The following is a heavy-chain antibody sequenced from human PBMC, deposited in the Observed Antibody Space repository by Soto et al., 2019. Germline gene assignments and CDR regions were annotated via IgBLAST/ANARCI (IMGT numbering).Heavy chain of an antibody. CDR2: ISAYNGNT. V-gene: IGHV1-18*04. Sequence: XSVKVSCKASVYTFTSYGISWVRQAPGQGLEWMGWISAYNGNTNYAQKLQGRVTMTTDTSTSTAYMELRSLRSDDTAVYYCVKWELSDEYYFDYWGQGTLVTVSS. CDR3: VKWELSDEYYFDY. J-gene: IGHJ4*02. D-gene: IGHD1-26*01. CDR1: VYTFTSYG.